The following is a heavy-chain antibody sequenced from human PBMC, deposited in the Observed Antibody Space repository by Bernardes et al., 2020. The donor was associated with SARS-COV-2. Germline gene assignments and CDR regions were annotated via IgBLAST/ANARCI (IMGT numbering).Heavy chain of an antibody. CDR1: GFTFANYA. CDR3: AGSFYAFYLDY. V-gene: IGHV3-49*04. CDR2: IRSKPYGETT. J-gene: IGHJ4*01. Sequence: GGSLRLSCATSGFTFANYAMTWVRQAPGKGLEWVGFIRSKPYGETTEYAASVKGRFLISRDDSKSIIYLQMNSLKTEDTAVYFCAGSFYAFYLDYWGHGTPVTVSS. D-gene: IGHD3-10*01.